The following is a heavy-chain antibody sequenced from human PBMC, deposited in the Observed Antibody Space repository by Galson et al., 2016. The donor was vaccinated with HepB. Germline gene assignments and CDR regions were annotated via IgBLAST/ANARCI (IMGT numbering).Heavy chain of an antibody. D-gene: IGHD3-3*01. J-gene: IGHJ4*02. CDR1: GGSISSSNW. CDR3: ARGRTLFGVVTALWY. CDR2: IYHSGST. Sequence: SETLSLTCAVSGGSISSSNWWSWVRQPPGKGLEWIGEIYHSGSTNYNPSLKSRVTISLDMSKNQFSLKLRSVTAADTAVYYCARGRTLFGVVTALWYWGQGTQVTVSS. V-gene: IGHV4-4*02.